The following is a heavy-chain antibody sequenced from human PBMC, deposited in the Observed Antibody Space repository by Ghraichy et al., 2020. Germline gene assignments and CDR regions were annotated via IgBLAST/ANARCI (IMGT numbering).Heavy chain of an antibody. V-gene: IGHV5-51*01. CDR2: IYPGDSDT. CDR1: GYSFTSYW. J-gene: IGHJ4*02. D-gene: IGHD6-13*01. Sequence: GESLNISCKGSGYSFTSYWIGWVRQMPGKGLEWMGIIYPGDSDTRYSPSFQGQVTISADKSISTAYLQWSSLKASDTAMYYCARGAYSSSWYASIGYWGQGTLVIVSS. CDR3: ARGAYSSSWYASIGY.